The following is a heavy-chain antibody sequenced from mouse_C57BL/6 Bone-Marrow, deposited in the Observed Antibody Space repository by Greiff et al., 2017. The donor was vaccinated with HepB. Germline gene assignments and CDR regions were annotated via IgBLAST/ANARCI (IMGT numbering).Heavy chain of an antibody. Sequence: VKLQQPGAELVKPGASVKMSCKASGYTFTSYWITWVKQRPGQGLEWIGDIYPGSGSTNYNEKFKSKATLTVDTSSSTAYMQLSSLTSEDSAVYYCAFYYYGSSYGYFDVWGTGTTVTVSS. CDR2: IYPGSGST. V-gene: IGHV1-55*01. CDR1: GYTFTSYW. J-gene: IGHJ1*03. D-gene: IGHD1-1*01. CDR3: AFYYYGSSYGYFDV.